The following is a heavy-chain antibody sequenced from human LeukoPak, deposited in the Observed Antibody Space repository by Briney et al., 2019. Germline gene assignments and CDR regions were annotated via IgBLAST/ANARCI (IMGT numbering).Heavy chain of an antibody. Sequence: GGSLRLSCAASGFTFSSYSMNWVRQAPGKGLEWVAVISYDGSNKYYADSVKGRFTISRDNSKNTLYLQMNSLRAEDTAVYYCARGISMVRGVVYYYYYYGMDVWGQGTAVTVSS. CDR2: ISYDGSNK. J-gene: IGHJ6*02. CDR3: ARGISMVRGVVYYYYYYGMDV. CDR1: GFTFSSYS. V-gene: IGHV3-30*03. D-gene: IGHD3-10*01.